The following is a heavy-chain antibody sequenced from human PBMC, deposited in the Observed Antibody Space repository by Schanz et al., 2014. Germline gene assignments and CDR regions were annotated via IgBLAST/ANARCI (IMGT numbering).Heavy chain of an antibody. Sequence: QVQLVQSGAEVKKPGASVKVSCKASGYTFSDYYIHWVRQAPGQGLEWMGWINPNSGTTNYAQKCQGWVTMTRDTSISTAYMELSRLKSDDTAVYYCARLGTGMAVAGSVIDSYYYYMDVWGEGTTVTVSS. D-gene: IGHD6-19*01. CDR1: GYTFSDYY. CDR3: ARLGTGMAVAGSVIDSYYYYMDV. CDR2: INPNSGTT. J-gene: IGHJ6*03. V-gene: IGHV1-2*04.